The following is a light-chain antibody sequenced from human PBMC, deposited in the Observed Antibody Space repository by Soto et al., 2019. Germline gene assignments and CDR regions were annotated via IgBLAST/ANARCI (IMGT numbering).Light chain of an antibody. Sequence: QSALTQPASVSGSPGQSITISCAGTSSDVGAYNYVSWYQQHPGKAPKLMIHDVSNRPSGVSNRFSGSKSGNTASLTISGHQAEDEADYYCSSHTSSTLVVFGGGTKLTVL. CDR1: SSDVGAYNY. CDR3: SSHTSSTLVV. CDR2: DVS. V-gene: IGLV2-14*03. J-gene: IGLJ2*01.